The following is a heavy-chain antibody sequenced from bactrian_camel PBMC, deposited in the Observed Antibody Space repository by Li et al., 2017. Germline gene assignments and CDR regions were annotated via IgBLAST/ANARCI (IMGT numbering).Heavy chain of an antibody. J-gene: IGHJ4*01. CDR2: ISTDGRNV. CDR1: GYTVSSTR. V-gene: IGHV3S6*01. D-gene: IGHD4*01. Sequence: QVQLVESGGGSVHAGGSLRLSCAASGYTVSSTRMGWFRQAPGKGLEWVSGISTDGRNVYYADSVKGRFTLSKDNAKNTLYLQVNSLKPEDAAVYYCVRGPIYSDTWGTFGLYYNYWGQGTQVTVS. CDR3: VRGPIYSDTWGTFGLYYNY.